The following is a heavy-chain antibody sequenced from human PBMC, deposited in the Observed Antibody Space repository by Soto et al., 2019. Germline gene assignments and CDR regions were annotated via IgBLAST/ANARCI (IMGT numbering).Heavy chain of an antibody. CDR2: ISAYNGNT. D-gene: IGHD3-9*01. CDR1: GYTFTSYG. J-gene: IGHJ4*02. Sequence: ASVKVSCKASGYTFTSYGISWVRQAPGQGLEWMGWISAYNGNTNYAQKLQGRVTMTTDTSTSTAYMELRSLRSDDTAVYYCARCPDPNNYDILTGPPTNFDYWGQGTLVTVSS. CDR3: ARCPDPNNYDILTGPPTNFDY. V-gene: IGHV1-18*01.